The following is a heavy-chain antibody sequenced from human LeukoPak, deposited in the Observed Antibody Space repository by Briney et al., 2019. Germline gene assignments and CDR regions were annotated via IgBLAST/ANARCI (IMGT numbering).Heavy chain of an antibody. V-gene: IGHV3-48*03. CDR2: ISDSGSPI. CDR3: ARQTLGATGYSAFDF. D-gene: IGHD3-9*01. Sequence: GGSLRLSCAASGFTFSSHEMNWVRQAPGKGLEWVSYISDSGSPIYYADSVKGRFTVSRDNAKNSLYLQMNSLRAEDTALYYCARQTLGATGYSAFDFWGQGTVVTVSS. J-gene: IGHJ3*01. CDR1: GFTFSSHE.